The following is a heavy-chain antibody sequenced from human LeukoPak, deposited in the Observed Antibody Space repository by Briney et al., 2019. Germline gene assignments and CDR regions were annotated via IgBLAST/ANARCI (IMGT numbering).Heavy chain of an antibody. Sequence: GESLRLSCAASGFTFSNYGMNWVRQTPGKGLEWVAAISVSGGNTYYADSVKGRFTISRDNSKNTLYLQMNSLRAEDTAVYYCARRVMASAGTVDYWGQGSLVTVSS. CDR3: ARRVMASAGTVDY. J-gene: IGHJ4*02. D-gene: IGHD6-13*01. V-gene: IGHV3-23*01. CDR1: GFTFSNYG. CDR2: ISVSGGNT.